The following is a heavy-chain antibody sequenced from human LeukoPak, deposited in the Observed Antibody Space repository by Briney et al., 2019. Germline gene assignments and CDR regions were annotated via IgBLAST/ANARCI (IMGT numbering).Heavy chain of an antibody. CDR3: ARLGAAAGELDY. J-gene: IGHJ4*02. Sequence: ASVKVSCKASGYSFTGYYMHWVRQAPGQGLEWMGWINPNSGGTKYAQNFQGRLTMTRDTSISTAYMELSRLRSDDTAVYYCARLGAAAGELDYWGQGTLVTVSS. CDR1: GYSFTGYY. D-gene: IGHD6-13*01. V-gene: IGHV1-2*02. CDR2: INPNSGGT.